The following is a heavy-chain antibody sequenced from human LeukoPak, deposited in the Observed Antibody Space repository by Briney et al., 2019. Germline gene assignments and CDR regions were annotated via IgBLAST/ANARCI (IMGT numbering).Heavy chain of an antibody. CDR1: GFPFNTYW. D-gene: IGHD6-13*01. J-gene: IGHJ4*02. V-gene: IGHV3-7*03. CDR3: ARSLPYGTTWYGRSDF. Sequence: GGSLRLSCAASGFPFNTYWMTWVRQAPGKGLEWVANIRQDGDTKYYVDSVKGRFTISRDNAMNSLYLQMNSLRAEDTAIYYCARSLPYGTTWYGRSDFWGQGTLVTVSS. CDR2: IRQDGDTK.